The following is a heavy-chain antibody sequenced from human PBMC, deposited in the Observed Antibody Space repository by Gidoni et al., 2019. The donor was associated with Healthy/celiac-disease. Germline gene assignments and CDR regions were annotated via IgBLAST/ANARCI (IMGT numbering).Heavy chain of an antibody. Sequence: QVQLQESGPGLVKPSQTLSPTCTVSVCSISSGSYYWSWIRQPAGKGLEWIGRIYTSGSTNYNPSLKSRVTISVDTSKNQFSLKLSSVTAADTAVYYCARAHTNYYGSGSLIDYWGQGTLVTVSS. CDR1: VCSISSGSYY. V-gene: IGHV4-61*02. CDR3: ARAHTNYYGSGSLIDY. J-gene: IGHJ4*02. CDR2: IYTSGST. D-gene: IGHD3-10*01.